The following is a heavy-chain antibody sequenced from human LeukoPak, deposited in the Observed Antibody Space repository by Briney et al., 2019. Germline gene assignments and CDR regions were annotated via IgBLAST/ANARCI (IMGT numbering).Heavy chain of an antibody. J-gene: IGHJ4*02. V-gene: IGHV3-64*01. CDR3: ARALLGGYSYDY. CDR1: GFTFSSYA. D-gene: IGHD5-18*01. CDR2: ISSNGGST. Sequence: QAGGSLRLSCAASGFTFSSYAMHWVRQAPGKGLEYVSAISSNGGSTYYANSVKGRFTISRDNSKNTLYLQMGSLRAEDMAVYYCARALLGGYSYDYWGQGTLVTVSS.